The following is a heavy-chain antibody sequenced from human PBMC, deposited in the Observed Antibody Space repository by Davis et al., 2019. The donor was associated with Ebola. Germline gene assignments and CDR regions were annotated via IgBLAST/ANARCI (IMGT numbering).Heavy chain of an antibody. J-gene: IGHJ5*02. Sequence: ASVKVSCKASGYTFTGYYMHWVRQAPGQGLEWMGWINPNSGGTNYAQKFQGRVTMTRDTSISTAYMELSRLRSDDTAVYYCAKGIFHITMIVVVPSYNWFDPWGQGTLVTVSS. V-gene: IGHV1-2*02. CDR2: INPNSGGT. D-gene: IGHD3-22*01. CDR1: GYTFTGYY. CDR3: AKGIFHITMIVVVPSYNWFDP.